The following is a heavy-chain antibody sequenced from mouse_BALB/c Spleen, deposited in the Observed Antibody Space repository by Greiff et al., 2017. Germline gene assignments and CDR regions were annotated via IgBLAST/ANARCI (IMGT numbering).Heavy chain of an antibody. J-gene: IGHJ4*01. Sequence: EVMLVESGGGLVQPGGSRKLSCAASGFTFSSFGMHWVRQAPEKGLEWVAYISSGSSTIYYADTVKGRFTISRDNPKNTLFLQMTSLRSEDTAMYYCARRGIYYGNYDAMDYWGQGTSVTVSS. CDR1: GFTFSSFG. D-gene: IGHD2-1*01. CDR2: ISSGSSTI. V-gene: IGHV5-17*02. CDR3: ARRGIYYGNYDAMDY.